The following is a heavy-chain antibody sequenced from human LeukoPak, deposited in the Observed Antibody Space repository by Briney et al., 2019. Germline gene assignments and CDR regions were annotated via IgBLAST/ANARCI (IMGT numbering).Heavy chain of an antibody. CDR1: GGSFSGYY. D-gene: IGHD2-15*01. Sequence: SETLSLTCAVYGGSFSGYYWSWIRQPPGKGLEWIGEINHSGSTNYNPSLKSRVTISVDTSKNQFSLKLSSVTAADTAVYYCARDGIRGSRVPGWYFDLWGRGTLVTVSS. CDR2: INHSGST. J-gene: IGHJ2*01. V-gene: IGHV4-34*01. CDR3: ARDGIRGSRVPGWYFDL.